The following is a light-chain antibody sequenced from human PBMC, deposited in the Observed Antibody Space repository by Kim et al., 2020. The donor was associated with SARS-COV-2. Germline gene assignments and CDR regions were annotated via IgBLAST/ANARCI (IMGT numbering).Light chain of an antibody. CDR2: KVS. CDR3: MQGTHWPFT. J-gene: IGKJ3*01. V-gene: IGKV2-30*01. Sequence: PSSISCRSSRCLVYSDRNTCLNWFHRKPGQSPRRLISKVSSRDSRVPDRFHGSGSGTDFTLQIIRVEAKDIGVYSCMQGTHWPFTFDPETKVDI. CDR1: RCLVYSDRNTC.